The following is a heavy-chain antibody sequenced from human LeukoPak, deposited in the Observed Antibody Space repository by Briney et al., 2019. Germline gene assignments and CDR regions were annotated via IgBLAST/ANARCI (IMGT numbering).Heavy chain of an antibody. Sequence: GGSLRLSCAASGFTFSSHAMGWIRQAPGKGLEWVSAISDTGGSTYYADSAKGRFTISRDNSKNTLYLQMDSLRAEDTAVYYCARVRDVYGQFDYWGQGTLVTVSS. CDR2: ISDTGGST. CDR1: GFTFSSHA. CDR3: ARVRDVYGQFDY. D-gene: IGHD5/OR15-5a*01. J-gene: IGHJ4*02. V-gene: IGHV3-23*01.